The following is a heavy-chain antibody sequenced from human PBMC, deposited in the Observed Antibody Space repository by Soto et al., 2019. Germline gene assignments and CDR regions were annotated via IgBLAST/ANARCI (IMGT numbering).Heavy chain of an antibody. CDR2: ISSTTNYI. CDR1: GFTFGFNA. CDR3: ARESEDLTSNFDY. Sequence: GGSLRLSCAATGFTFGFNALSWVRQAPGKGLEWVSSISSTTNYIYYADSMKGRFTVSRDNAKNSVYLDMNSLSAEDTAVYYCARESEDLTSNFDYWGQGTLVTVSS. J-gene: IGHJ4*02. V-gene: IGHV3-21*01.